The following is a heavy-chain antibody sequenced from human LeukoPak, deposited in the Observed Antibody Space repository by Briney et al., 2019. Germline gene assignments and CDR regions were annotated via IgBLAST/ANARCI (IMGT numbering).Heavy chain of an antibody. CDR3: ARRGYYYDSSGSYNNWFDP. D-gene: IGHD3-22*01. CDR2: INHSGST. Sequence: SETLSLTCAVCGGSFSGCYWSWIRQPPGKGLEWIGEINHSGSTYYNPSLKSRVTISVDTSKNQFSLKLSSVTAADTAVYYCARRGYYYDSSGSYNNWFDPWGQGTLVTVSS. CDR1: GGSFSGCY. V-gene: IGHV4-34*09. J-gene: IGHJ5*02.